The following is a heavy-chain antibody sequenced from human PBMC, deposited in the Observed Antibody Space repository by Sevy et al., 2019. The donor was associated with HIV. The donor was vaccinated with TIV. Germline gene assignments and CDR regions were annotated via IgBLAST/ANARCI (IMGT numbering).Heavy chain of an antibody. V-gene: IGHV3-33*01. CDR3: ARERTYLFDY. J-gene: IGHJ4*02. Sequence: GGSLRLSCVASGFTFGSYGMLWVRQAPGKGLEWVADIWFDGSNIHYADSVRGRFTISRDNSKNTLSLQMSSLRAEDTAVYYCARERTYLFDYCGQGTLDTVSS. CDR2: IWFDGSNI. CDR1: GFTFGSYG.